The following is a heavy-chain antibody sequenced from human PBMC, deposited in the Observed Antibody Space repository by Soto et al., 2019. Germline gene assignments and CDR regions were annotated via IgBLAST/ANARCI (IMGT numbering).Heavy chain of an antibody. V-gene: IGHV1-3*01. CDR2: INAGNGNT. D-gene: IGHD6-13*01. CDR1: GYTFTSYA. Sequence: ASVKVSCKASGYTFTSYAIHWVRQAPGQRLEWMGWINAGNGNTKYSQKFQGRLTITRDTSASTAYMELSSLRSEDTAVYYCARDQFLAPERAWQQLSLPHYYYGMDVWGQGTTVTVSS. CDR3: ARDQFLAPERAWQQLSLPHYYYGMDV. J-gene: IGHJ6*02.